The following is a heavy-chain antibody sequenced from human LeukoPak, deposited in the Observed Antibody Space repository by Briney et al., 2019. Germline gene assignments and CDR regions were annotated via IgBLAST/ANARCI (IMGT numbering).Heavy chain of an antibody. CDR3: AREETQWLALDY. D-gene: IGHD6-19*01. CDR1: GYTFSNYG. Sequence: ASVKVSCKASGYTFSNYGITWVRQAPGQGLEWMGWIATYNGDTNYAQKIQGRVTMTTDTSTSTAYMELRSLRSDDTAVDYCAREETQWLALDYWRQGTLVTVSS. J-gene: IGHJ4*02. V-gene: IGHV1-18*01. CDR2: IATYNGDT.